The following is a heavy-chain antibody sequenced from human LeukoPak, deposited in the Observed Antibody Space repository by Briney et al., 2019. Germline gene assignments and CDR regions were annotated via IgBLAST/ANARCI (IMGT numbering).Heavy chain of an antibody. CDR2: ISGGGDST. J-gene: IGHJ4*01. D-gene: IGHD4-11*01. CDR3: VRSAFLTTEFYFDY. V-gene: IGHV3-23*01. CDR1: GFTFSSYA. Sequence: GGSLRLSCAASGFTFSSYAMNWVRQAPGKGLEWVSAISGGGDSTYYADSVRGRFTISRDNAKNTLYLQMNSLRAEDTAVYYCVRSAFLTTEFYFDYWGHGTLVTVSS.